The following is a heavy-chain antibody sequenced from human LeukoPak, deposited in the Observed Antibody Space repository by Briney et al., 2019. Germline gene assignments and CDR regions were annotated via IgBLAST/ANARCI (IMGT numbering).Heavy chain of an antibody. CDR1: GFTFSSYS. CDR3: ARDKLTGDSHFDS. Sequence: GGSLRLSCAASGFTFSSYSMNWVRQAPGKGLEWVSAISSASSYIYYADSVKGRFTVSRDNTKNSLYLNMNSLRAEDTAIYYCARDKLTGDSHFDSWGQGTLVTVSS. V-gene: IGHV3-21*01. CDR2: ISSASSYI. D-gene: IGHD7-27*01. J-gene: IGHJ4*02.